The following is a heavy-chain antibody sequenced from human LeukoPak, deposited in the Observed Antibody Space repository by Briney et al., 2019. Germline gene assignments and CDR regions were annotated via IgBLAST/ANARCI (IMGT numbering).Heavy chain of an antibody. CDR1: GFSFSNDA. D-gene: IGHD4-17*01. V-gene: IGHV3-49*03. CDR2: IRKKGYGETT. Sequence: GRSLRLSCTASGFSFSNDAWSWFRQAPGRGLELVSFIRKKGYGETTDYAASVRGRFTISRDDHKSTAYLQMNSLGIEDTALYYCSRGLHDYGDSNYYFDQWGRGTQVSDSS. CDR3: SRGLHDYGDSNYYFDQ. J-gene: IGHJ4*02.